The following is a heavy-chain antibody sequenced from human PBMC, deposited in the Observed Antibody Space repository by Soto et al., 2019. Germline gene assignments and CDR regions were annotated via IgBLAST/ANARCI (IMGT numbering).Heavy chain of an antibody. Sequence: GSLRLSCAASGFTFSDYYMSWIRQAPGKGLEWVSYISSSSYTNYADSVKGRFTISRDNAKNSLYLQMNSLRAEDTAVYYCARDYYGPSAFDIWGQGTMVTVSS. CDR1: GFTFSDYY. D-gene: IGHD3-10*01. V-gene: IGHV3-11*06. CDR2: ISSSSYT. CDR3: ARDYYGPSAFDI. J-gene: IGHJ3*02.